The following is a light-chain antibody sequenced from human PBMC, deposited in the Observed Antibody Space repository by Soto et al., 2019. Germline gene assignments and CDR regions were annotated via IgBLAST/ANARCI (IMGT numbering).Light chain of an antibody. V-gene: IGLV6-57*04. CDR2: EDN. CDR1: SGSIASNY. J-gene: IGLJ2*01. Sequence: NFMLTQPHSVSESPGKTVTISCTRSSGSIASNYVQWYQQRPGSAPTTVIYEDNQRPSGVPDRFSGAIDSSSNSASLTISRLKTEDEADYYCQSYDSSYALFGGGTKVTVL. CDR3: QSYDSSYAL.